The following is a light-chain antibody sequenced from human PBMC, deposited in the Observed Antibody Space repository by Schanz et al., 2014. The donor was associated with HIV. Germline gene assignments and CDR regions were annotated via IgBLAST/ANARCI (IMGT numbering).Light chain of an antibody. V-gene: IGKV1-5*03. CDR2: QAS. CDR1: QSISGR. J-gene: IGKJ2*01. CDR3: QQRSNWPPGYT. Sequence: DIQMTQFPSTLSASVGDRVTITCRASQSISGRLAWYQQKPGKAPKRLIYQASRLGSGVPSTFSGSGSGTDFSLTISSLQSEDFAIYYCQQRSNWPPGYTFGQGTKLEIK.